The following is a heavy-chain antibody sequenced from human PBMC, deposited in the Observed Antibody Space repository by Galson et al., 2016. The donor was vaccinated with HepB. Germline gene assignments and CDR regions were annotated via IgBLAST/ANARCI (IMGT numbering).Heavy chain of an antibody. Sequence: SLRLSCAASGFSFNTYAMSWVRQAPGKGLEWVSSISYSGVTTYYAGSVKGRFTVSTDNSKNTLYLQMNSLRADDTAVYYCARDQNVWGQGTTVTVSS. J-gene: IGHJ6*02. V-gene: IGHV3-23*01. CDR2: ISYSGVTT. CDR3: ARDQNV. CDR1: GFSFNTYA.